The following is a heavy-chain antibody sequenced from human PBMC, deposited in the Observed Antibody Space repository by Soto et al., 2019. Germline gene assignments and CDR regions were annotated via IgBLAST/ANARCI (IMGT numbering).Heavy chain of an antibody. Sequence: QVQVQESGPGLVKPSGTLSLTCGVSGVSMSSTNCWSWVRLPPGKGLEWIWEVCHIGNTFYTPSLRSRVTISLEKSTHQFSLTLSSLTADDSAIYYCARAVRMGGIVGVYYAMDVWCQGTTVDVSS. D-gene: IGHD3-10*01. J-gene: IGHJ6*02. CDR2: VCHIGNT. CDR3: ARAVRMGGIVGVYYAMDV. V-gene: IGHV4-4*02. CDR1: GVSMSSTNC.